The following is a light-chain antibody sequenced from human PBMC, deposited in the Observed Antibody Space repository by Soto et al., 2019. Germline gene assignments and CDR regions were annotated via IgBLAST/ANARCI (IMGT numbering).Light chain of an antibody. CDR1: QSISSW. V-gene: IGKV1-5*03. Sequence: DIQMTQSPSTLSASVGDRVTITCRASQSISSWLAWYQQKPGKAPKLLIYKASSLESGVPSRFSGSGSGTDFPLTISSLQPDDFATYYCQQYNSLYPFGQGTKLEIK. CDR2: KAS. J-gene: IGKJ2*01. CDR3: QQYNSLYP.